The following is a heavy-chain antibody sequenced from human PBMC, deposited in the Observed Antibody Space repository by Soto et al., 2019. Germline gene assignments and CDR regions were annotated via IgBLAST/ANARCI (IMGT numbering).Heavy chain of an antibody. Sequence: QLQLQESGPGLVKPSETLSLTCTVSGGSISSSSYYWGWIRQPPGKGLEWIGSIYYSGSTYYNPSLKSRVTISVDTSKTQFSLKLSSVTAADTAVYYCARHPRGYCSGGSCGAFDIWGQGTMVTVSS. J-gene: IGHJ3*02. CDR1: GGSISSSSYY. V-gene: IGHV4-39*01. D-gene: IGHD2-15*01. CDR2: IYYSGST. CDR3: ARHPRGYCSGGSCGAFDI.